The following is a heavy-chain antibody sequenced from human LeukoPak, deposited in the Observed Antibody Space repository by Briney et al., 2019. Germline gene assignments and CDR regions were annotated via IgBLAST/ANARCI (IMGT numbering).Heavy chain of an antibody. J-gene: IGHJ6*02. CDR2: ICYDGSNK. Sequence: PRGSLRVSCGASVLSLSVDVGRWGLHAPEKGLEWVSVICYDGSNKYYADSVKGRFTISRDNTKNTLYLQMNSLRAEDSAVYYCASYGHRRQSSPFSYYDIWTGGGYYGMDVWGQGTTVTVSS. D-gene: IGHD3-9*01. CDR1: VLSLSVDV. CDR3: ASYGHRRQSSPFSYYDIWTGGGYYGMDV. V-gene: IGHV3-33*01.